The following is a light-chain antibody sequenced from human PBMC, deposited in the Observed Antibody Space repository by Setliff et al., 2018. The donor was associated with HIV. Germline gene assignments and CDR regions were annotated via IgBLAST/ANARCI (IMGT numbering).Light chain of an antibody. CDR2: AVT. CDR1: SSDAGDYNF. V-gene: IGLV2-11*01. CDR3: CSSAGTYTSFFV. Sequence: QSALTQPRSVSGSPGQSVTIACTGTSSDAGDYNFVSWYQLHPGQAPKLIIYAVTKRPSGVPDRFSGSKSANAASLTISGLQAEDEADYYCCSSAGTYTSFFVFGTGTKGTVL. J-gene: IGLJ1*01.